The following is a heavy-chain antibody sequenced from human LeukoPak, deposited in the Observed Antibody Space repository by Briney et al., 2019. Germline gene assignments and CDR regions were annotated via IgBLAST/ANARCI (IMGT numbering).Heavy chain of an antibody. Sequence: SGTLSLTCTVSGGSINNHYWSLIRQPPGKGLEWIGSIFYSGSTDSNPSLKGRVTISVDASKNQFSLKLSSVTAADTAMYFCARHYDSSAYWYYFGYWGQGTLVTVSS. CDR1: GGSINNHY. V-gene: IGHV4-59*08. CDR3: ARHYDSSAYWYYFGY. J-gene: IGHJ4*02. CDR2: IFYSGST. D-gene: IGHD3-22*01.